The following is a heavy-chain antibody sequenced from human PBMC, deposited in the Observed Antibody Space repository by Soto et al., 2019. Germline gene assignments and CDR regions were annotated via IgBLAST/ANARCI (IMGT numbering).Heavy chain of an antibody. V-gene: IGHV3-64*01. D-gene: IGHD6-13*01. Sequence: GGSLRLSCAASGFTFSSYAMSWVRPAPGKGLEYVSGISNNGAHTDYAKSVKGRFTISRDNSENTLYLQMGSLRAEDMALYYYARRGYGSRWPNVYMDVWGKGTTVTVSS. CDR3: ARRGYGSRWPNVYMDV. CDR1: GFTFSSYA. CDR2: ISNNGAHT. J-gene: IGHJ6*03.